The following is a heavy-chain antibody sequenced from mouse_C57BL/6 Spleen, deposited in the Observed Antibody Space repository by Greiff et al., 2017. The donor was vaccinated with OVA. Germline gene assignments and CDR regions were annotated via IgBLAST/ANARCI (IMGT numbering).Heavy chain of an antibody. CDR1: GYTFTDYY. V-gene: IGHV1-26*01. Sequence: EVQLQQSGPELVKPGASVKISCKASGYTFTDYYMNWVKQSHGKSLEWIGDINPNNGGTSYNQKFKGKATLTVDKSSSTAYMELRSLTSEDSAVYYCARWDEGDLYWGQGTTLTVSS. D-gene: IGHD2-13*01. CDR2: INPNNGGT. J-gene: IGHJ2*01. CDR3: ARWDEGDLY.